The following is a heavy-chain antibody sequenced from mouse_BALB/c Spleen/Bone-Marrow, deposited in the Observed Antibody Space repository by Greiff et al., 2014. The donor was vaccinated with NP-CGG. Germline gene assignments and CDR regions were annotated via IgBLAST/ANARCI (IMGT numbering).Heavy chain of an antibody. V-gene: IGHV1-67*01. CDR3: ARAGYGSSYDWFAY. CDR1: GYTFTDYA. Sequence: QVQLKESGPELVRPGVSVKISCKGSGYTFTDYAMHWVKQSHAKSLEWIGVISTYSGNTNYNQKFKGKATMTVDKFSSTAYMELARLTSEDSAIYYCARAGYGSSYDWFAYWGQGTLVTVSA. CDR2: ISTYSGNT. D-gene: IGHD1-1*01. J-gene: IGHJ3*01.